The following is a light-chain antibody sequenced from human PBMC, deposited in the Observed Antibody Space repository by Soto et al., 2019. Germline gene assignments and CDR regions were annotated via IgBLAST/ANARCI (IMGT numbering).Light chain of an antibody. CDR2: GAS. Sequence: EIVLTQSPGTLSLSPGESATLSCRASQRVASSHIAWYRQKPVQAPWLLIYGASNRATVTPDRFSGSGSGTDFTRTIVRPEAEDSHVSYCTHGGSSPPYTLGQGKKLKIK. CDR3: THGGSSPPYT. CDR1: QRVASSH. J-gene: IGKJ2*01. V-gene: IGKV3-20*01.